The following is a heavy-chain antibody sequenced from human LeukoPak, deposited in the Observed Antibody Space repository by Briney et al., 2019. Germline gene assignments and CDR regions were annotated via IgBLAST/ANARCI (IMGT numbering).Heavy chain of an antibody. D-gene: IGHD6-19*01. V-gene: IGHV3-23*01. CDR2: ISGSGGST. CDR3: AKVGSWGGWYQNYYGMDV. CDR1: GFTFSSYA. Sequence: GGSLRLSCAASGFTFSSYAMSWVRQAPGKGPEWVSAISGSGGSTYYADSVKGRFTISRDNSKNTLYLQMNSLRAEDTAVYYCAKVGSWGGWYQNYYGMDVWGQGTTVTVSS. J-gene: IGHJ6*02.